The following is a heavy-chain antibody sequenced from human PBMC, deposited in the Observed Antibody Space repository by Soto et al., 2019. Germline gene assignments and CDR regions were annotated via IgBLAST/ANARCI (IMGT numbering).Heavy chain of an antibody. Sequence: GSVRRSYAACGFTLSNAWMNWVRQAPGKGLEWVGRIKSKTDGGTTDYAAPVNGRFTISRDDSKNTLYLQMNSLKTEDTAVYYCTTTSRSGWSSWGQGALVTVSS. J-gene: IGHJ4*02. V-gene: IGHV3-15*07. CDR2: IKSKTDGGTT. CDR3: TTTSRSGWSS. D-gene: IGHD6-19*01. CDR1: GFTLSNAW.